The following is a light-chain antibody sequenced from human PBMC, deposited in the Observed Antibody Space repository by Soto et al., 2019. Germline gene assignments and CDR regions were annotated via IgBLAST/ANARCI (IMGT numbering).Light chain of an antibody. Sequence: DIQMTQSPSALSASVGDRFTITCRASQKIGTNLNWYRQKSGKAPRLLIFAASTLQSGVPSRFSGSGSGTHFTLTISSLQPEDFATYYCQQSFSTPCTFGQGTKLEIE. J-gene: IGKJ2*01. CDR2: AAS. CDR3: QQSFSTPCT. V-gene: IGKV1-39*01. CDR1: QKIGTN.